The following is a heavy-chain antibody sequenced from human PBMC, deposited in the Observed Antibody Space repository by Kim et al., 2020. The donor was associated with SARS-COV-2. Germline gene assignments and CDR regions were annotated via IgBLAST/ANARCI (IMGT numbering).Heavy chain of an antibody. V-gene: IGHV4-4*08. CDR2: FSTLDGA. J-gene: IGHJ5*02. CDR3: ARRIVFVSTITAYNWFDP. CDR1: GDTVTNYY. D-gene: IGHD3-16*02. Sequence: SETLSLICSVSGDTVTNYYWNWFRQSPRKGLLWIGCFSTLDGATYNPSLISRIIISLDTTSNNFSLILLSSTATAAAAYYSARRIVFVSTITAYNWFDP.